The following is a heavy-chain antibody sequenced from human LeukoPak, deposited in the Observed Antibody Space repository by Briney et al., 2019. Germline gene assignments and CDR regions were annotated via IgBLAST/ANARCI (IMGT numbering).Heavy chain of an antibody. CDR1: EYTFSTYN. V-gene: IGHV1-2*02. D-gene: IGHD1-26*01. CDR3: ARVVGATAPFDY. Sequence: GASVKVSCKASEYTFSTYNIQWVRQAPGQGLEWMGWINPNSGGTNYAQKFQGRVTMTRDTSISTAYMELSRLRSDDTAVYYCARVVGATAPFDYWGQGTLVTVSS. J-gene: IGHJ4*02. CDR2: INPNSGGT.